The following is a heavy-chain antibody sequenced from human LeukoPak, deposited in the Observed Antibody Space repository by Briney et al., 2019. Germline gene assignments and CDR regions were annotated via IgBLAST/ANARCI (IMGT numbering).Heavy chain of an antibody. CDR3: VKGGIYCSSTSCYAGTAEYFQH. Sequence: PGGSLRLSCSASGFTFSSYAMHWVRQAPGKGLEYVSAIGSNGGSTYYADSVKGRFTISRDNSKNTLYLQMSSLRAEDTAVYYCVKGGIYCSSTSCYAGTAEYFQHWGQGTLVTVSS. CDR1: GFTFSSYA. CDR2: IGSNGGST. V-gene: IGHV3-64D*06. D-gene: IGHD2-2*01. J-gene: IGHJ1*01.